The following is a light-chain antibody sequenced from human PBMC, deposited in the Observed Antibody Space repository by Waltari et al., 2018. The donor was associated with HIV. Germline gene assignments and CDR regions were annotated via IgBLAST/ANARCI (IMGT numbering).Light chain of an antibody. CDR2: TNN. J-gene: IGLJ2*01. Sequence: QSVLTQPPSASGTPGQRVTIPCSGTNPTIRSHYVYWYQQLPGTTPKLLIYTNNQRPSGVPDRFSGSKSGTSASLAISGLRSEDEADYYCAAWDDSLSGVVFGGGTKLTVL. CDR3: AAWDDSLSGVV. V-gene: IGLV1-47*01. CDR1: NPTIRSHY.